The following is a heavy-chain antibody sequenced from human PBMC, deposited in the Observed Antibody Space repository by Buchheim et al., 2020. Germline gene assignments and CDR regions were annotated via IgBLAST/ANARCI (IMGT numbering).Heavy chain of an antibody. Sequence: EVQLVESGGGLVQPGGSLRLSCAASGITFSSYVMHWVRQPPGTGLVWVSRITHDGSDTYFADSVKGRFTISRDNAKNTLYLQMNILRDEHTAIYYGASDWNYNIDYWGQGTL. CDR1: GITFSSYV. CDR2: ITHDGSDT. CDR3: ASDWNYNIDY. V-gene: IGHV3-74*01. D-gene: IGHD3-10*01. J-gene: IGHJ4*02.